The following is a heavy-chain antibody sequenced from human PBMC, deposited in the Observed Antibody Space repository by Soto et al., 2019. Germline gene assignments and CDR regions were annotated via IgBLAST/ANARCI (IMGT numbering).Heavy chain of an antibody. Sequence: ESGGGLVQPGRSLRLSCAASGFTFDDYAMHWVRQAPGKGLEWVSGISWNSGSIGYADSVKGRFTISRDNAKNSLYLQMNSLRAEDTALYYCAKAPSSSSVGYYYYGMDVWGQGTTVTVSS. CDR2: ISWNSGSI. CDR1: GFTFDDYA. D-gene: IGHD1-26*01. CDR3: AKAPSSSSVGYYYYGMDV. V-gene: IGHV3-9*01. J-gene: IGHJ6*02.